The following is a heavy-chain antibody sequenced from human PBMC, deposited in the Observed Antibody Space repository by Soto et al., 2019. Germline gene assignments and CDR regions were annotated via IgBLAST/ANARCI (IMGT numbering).Heavy chain of an antibody. J-gene: IGHJ5*02. Sequence: EVQLVESGGGLVKPGGSLRLSCAASGFTFSNALMTWVRQAPGKGLGGVGRIKSKSDGATTDYAATVRGRFIISRDDSKNTLYLQMNRLKTEDTAVYYCTTGLTIFGVVIDPWGQGTLVTVSS. D-gene: IGHD3-3*01. CDR3: TTGLTIFGVVIDP. CDR2: IKSKSDGATT. V-gene: IGHV3-15*01. CDR1: GFTFSNAL.